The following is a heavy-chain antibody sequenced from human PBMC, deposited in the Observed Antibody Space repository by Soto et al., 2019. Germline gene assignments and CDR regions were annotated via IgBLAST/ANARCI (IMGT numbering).Heavy chain of an antibody. CDR1: GFTFSNAW. CDR2: IKSKTDGGTT. D-gene: IGHD1-26*01. V-gene: IGHV3-15*07. CDR3: PTDRIVGVTGGFGY. Sequence: EVQLVESGGGLVKPGGSLRLSCAASGFTFSNAWMNWVRQAPGKGLEWVGRIKSKTDGGTTDYAAPVKGRFTISRXDXXNTLDLQMNGLKTEDTAVYYCPTDRIVGVTGGFGYWGQGTLVTVSS. J-gene: IGHJ4*02.